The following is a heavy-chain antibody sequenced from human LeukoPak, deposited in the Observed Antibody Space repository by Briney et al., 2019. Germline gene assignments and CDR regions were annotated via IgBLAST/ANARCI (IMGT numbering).Heavy chain of an antibody. CDR3: AKASSYSSGYYFDY. Sequence: ASVKVSCKASGYTFTGYYLHWVRQAPGQGLDWMGWINPNSGGTTYAQKLQGRVTMTTDTSTSTAYMELRSLRSDDTAVYYCAKASSYSSGYYFDYWGRGTLVTVSS. CDR1: GYTFTGYY. J-gene: IGHJ4*02. CDR2: INPNSGGT. V-gene: IGHV1-2*02. D-gene: IGHD6-19*01.